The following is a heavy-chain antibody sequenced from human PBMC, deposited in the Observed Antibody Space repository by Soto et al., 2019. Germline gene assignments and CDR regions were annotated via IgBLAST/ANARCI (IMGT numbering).Heavy chain of an antibody. J-gene: IGHJ4*02. CDR3: AMRV. CDR1: GFTFSNYP. CDR2: VSAGGDST. V-gene: IGHV3-23*01. Sequence: PGESLRLSCATSGFTFSNYPMNWVRQAPGKGLEWVSGVSAGGDSTYYADSVKVRFTIFRDNSKNSVYLQMNSLRAEDTAVYYCAMRVWVQGTLVTVSS.